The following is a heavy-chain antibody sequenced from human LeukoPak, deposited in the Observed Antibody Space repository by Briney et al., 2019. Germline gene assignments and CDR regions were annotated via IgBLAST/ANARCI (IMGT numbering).Heavy chain of an antibody. CDR3: AGRMGSGAFDI. J-gene: IGHJ3*02. CDR2: IYYSGST. Sequence: SETLSLTCTVSGGSISSYYWSWIRQPPGKGLEWIGYIYYSGSTNYNPSLKSRVTISVDTSKNQFSLKLSSVTAADTAVYYCAGRMGSGAFDIWAQGTMVTVSS. D-gene: IGHD2-8*01. CDR1: GGSISSYY. V-gene: IGHV4-59*01.